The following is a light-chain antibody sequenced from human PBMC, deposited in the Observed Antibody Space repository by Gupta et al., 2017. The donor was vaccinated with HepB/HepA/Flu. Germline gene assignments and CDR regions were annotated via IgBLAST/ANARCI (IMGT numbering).Light chain of an antibody. CDR1: NIGSKS. CDR2: DDS. V-gene: IGLV3-21*03. Sequence: SYVLTPPPSVSVALGKTARIPCGGNNIGSKSVHWYQQKPGQAPVLVVYDDSDRPSGIPERFSGSNSGNTATLTISRVEAGDEDDYYCQVWDSSDYRVFGGGTKLTVL. CDR3: QVWDSSDYRV. J-gene: IGLJ3*02.